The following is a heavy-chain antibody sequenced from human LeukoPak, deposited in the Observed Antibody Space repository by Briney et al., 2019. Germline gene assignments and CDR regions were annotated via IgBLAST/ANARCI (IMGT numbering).Heavy chain of an antibody. CDR2: ISSNGGST. Sequence: GGSQRLSCSASGFTFSSYAMHWVRQAPGKGLEFVSPISSNGGSTRSADSVKGRFTFSRDNSKNTLYLQVSSLRAEDTAVYYCVKDLSGSIYAFDIWGQGTLVTVSS. CDR3: VKDLSGSIYAFDI. D-gene: IGHD1-26*01. V-gene: IGHV3-64D*06. J-gene: IGHJ3*02. CDR1: GFTFSSYA.